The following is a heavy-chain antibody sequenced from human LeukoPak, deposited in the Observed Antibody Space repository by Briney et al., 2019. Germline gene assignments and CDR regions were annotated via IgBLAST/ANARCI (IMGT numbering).Heavy chain of an antibody. V-gene: IGHV3-23*01. CDR3: AKVFSEGYSSGWLVDY. CDR2: IRGSGGST. CDR1: GFTFSSYA. Sequence: GGSLRLSRAASGFTFSSYAMSGVRQAPRKGLEWGSAIRGSGGSTYYADSVKGRFTISRDNSKNTLYQEMTSLRVEDTVVYYGAKVFSEGYSSGWLVDYWGQGTLVTVSS. J-gene: IGHJ4*02. D-gene: IGHD6-19*01.